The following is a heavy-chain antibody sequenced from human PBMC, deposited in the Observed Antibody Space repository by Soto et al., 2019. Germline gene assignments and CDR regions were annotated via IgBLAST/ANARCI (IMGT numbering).Heavy chain of an antibody. CDR2: IGTRGNTK. CDR3: ARDGTEYYGEYYDY. Sequence: GGSLRLSCATSGFTFSDYYMSWVRQAPGKGLEWVSYIGTRGNTKYYADSVRGRFTISRDNAKNSLYLQMNSLRADDTAVYYCARDGTEYYGEYYDYWGQGIPVTVSS. D-gene: IGHD4-17*01. CDR1: GFTFSDYY. V-gene: IGHV3-11*04. J-gene: IGHJ4*02.